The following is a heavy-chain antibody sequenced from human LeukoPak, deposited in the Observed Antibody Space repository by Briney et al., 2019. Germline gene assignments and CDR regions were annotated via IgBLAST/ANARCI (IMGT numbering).Heavy chain of an antibody. J-gene: IGHJ5*02. CDR2: INPNSGGT. CDR3: TRNGRGLNWFDP. V-gene: IGHV1-2*02. CDR1: GYTFTGYY. D-gene: IGHD3-10*02. Sequence: EASVKVSCMASGYTFTGYYMHWVRQAPGQGLEWMGWINPNSGGTNYAQKFQGRVTMTRDTSISTAYMELSRLRSDDTAVYYCTRNGRGLNWFDPWGQGTLVTVSS.